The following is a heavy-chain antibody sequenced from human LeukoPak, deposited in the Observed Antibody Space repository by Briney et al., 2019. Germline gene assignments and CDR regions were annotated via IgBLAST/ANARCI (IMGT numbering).Heavy chain of an antibody. CDR1: GYTFTSYA. CDR3: ARDPPSPMMDIEY. J-gene: IGHJ4*02. D-gene: IGHD3-22*01. CDR2: INPNSSDT. V-gene: IGHV1-2*02. Sequence: ASVNVSCTASGYTFTSYAIHWVRQAPGQGLEWMGWINPNSSDTSYGQKFQDRVTVTRDTSISTAYMELSSLRSGDTAVYYCARDPPSPMMDIEYWGQGTLVTVSS.